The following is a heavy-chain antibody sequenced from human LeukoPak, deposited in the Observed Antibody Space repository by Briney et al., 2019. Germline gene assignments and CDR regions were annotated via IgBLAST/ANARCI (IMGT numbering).Heavy chain of an antibody. Sequence: SGPTLVKPTQTLTLTCTFSGFSLSTSGVGVGWIRQPPGKALEWLALIYWNDDKRYSPSLKSRLTITKDTSKNQVVLTMTNMDPVDTATYYCAHRLRNYDISTGYYKPTGFDYWGQGTLVTVSS. CDR3: AHRLRNYDISTGYYKPTGFDY. V-gene: IGHV2-5*01. D-gene: IGHD3-9*01. CDR2: IYWNDDK. J-gene: IGHJ4*02. CDR1: GFSLSTSGVG.